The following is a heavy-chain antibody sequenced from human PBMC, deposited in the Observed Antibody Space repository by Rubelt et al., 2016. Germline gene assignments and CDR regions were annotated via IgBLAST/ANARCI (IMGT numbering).Heavy chain of an antibody. J-gene: IGHJ4*02. CDR2: ISGSRGST. Sequence: GKGPEWVSVISGSRGSTYYADSVKGRFTISRDNSKSTLYMQMNSLRAEDTAVYYCARDRRSYCSSTSCLPLNYWGQGTLVTVSS. CDR3: ARDRRSYCSSTSCLPLNY. D-gene: IGHD2-2*01. V-gene: IGHV3-23*01.